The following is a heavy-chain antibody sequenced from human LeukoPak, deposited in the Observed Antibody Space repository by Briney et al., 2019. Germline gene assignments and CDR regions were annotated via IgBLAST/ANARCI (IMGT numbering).Heavy chain of an antibody. CDR3: ARDLTRIAVAGTGNY. J-gene: IGHJ4*02. Sequence: ASVKVSCKASGYTFTGYYMHWVRQAPGQGLEWMGCINPSSGVTNYAQDFQGRVTMTRDTSISTAYMELSRLRSDDTAVYYCARDLTRIAVAGTGNYWGQGTLVTVSS. V-gene: IGHV1-2*02. CDR1: GYTFTGYY. D-gene: IGHD6-19*01. CDR2: INPSSGVT.